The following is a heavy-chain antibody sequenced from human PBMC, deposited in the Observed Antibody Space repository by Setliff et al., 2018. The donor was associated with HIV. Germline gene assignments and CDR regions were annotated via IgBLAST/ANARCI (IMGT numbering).Heavy chain of an antibody. V-gene: IGHV4-39*07. D-gene: IGHD3-10*01. CDR3: ARGWVRGPIISPGTYFSYGLDV. CDR1: GDSVSSGSYF. Sequence: PSETLSLTCTVSGDSVSSGSYFWTWIRQSPGKGLEWVGQVNRDGGAHYNPSLRSRVTISVDTSKNQFSLKLTSMTAADTAVYYCARGWVRGPIISPGTYFSYGLDVWGQGTPVTVSS. J-gene: IGHJ6*02. CDR2: VNRDGGA.